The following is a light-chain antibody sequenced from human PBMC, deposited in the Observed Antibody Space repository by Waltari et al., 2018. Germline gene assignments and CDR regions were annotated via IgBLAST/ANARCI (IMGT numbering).Light chain of an antibody. Sequence: DIQMTQSPSSLSAYVGDRVTITCQASEDISNYLIWFQQKPGKAPKLLIYDASNLETGVPSRFSGSGSGTDFTFTISSLQSEDTATYYCQQYDSVPITFGQGTRLEI. J-gene: IGKJ5*01. CDR3: QQYDSVPIT. CDR1: EDISNY. V-gene: IGKV1-33*01. CDR2: DAS.